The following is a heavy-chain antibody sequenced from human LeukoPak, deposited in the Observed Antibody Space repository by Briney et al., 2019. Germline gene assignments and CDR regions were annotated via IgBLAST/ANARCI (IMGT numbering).Heavy chain of an antibody. CDR3: ARDGAPGGAAYFDY. CDR1: GGSINRYY. J-gene: IGHJ4*02. D-gene: IGHD3-16*01. CDR2: VSYTGST. V-gene: IGHV4-59*01. Sequence: SETLSLTCTVSGGSINRYYWRWIRQPPGKGLEWIGYVSYTGSTNYNPSLRSRVTISLDTSKNHLSLNLRSVSAADTAVYYCARDGAPGGAAYFDYWGQGILVTVSS.